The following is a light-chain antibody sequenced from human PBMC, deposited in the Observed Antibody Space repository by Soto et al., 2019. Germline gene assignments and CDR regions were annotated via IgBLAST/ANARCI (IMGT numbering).Light chain of an antibody. Sequence: EIVMTQSPATLSVSPGERATLSCTASHYVYSSYLAWYQQKPGQAPRLLIYGASRRATGIPDRFSGRESGTDLTLTITTLEPEDSAVYFCQQYASSPYTFGQGTKVDIK. V-gene: IGKV3-20*01. CDR3: QQYASSPYT. J-gene: IGKJ2*01. CDR2: GAS. CDR1: HYVYSSY.